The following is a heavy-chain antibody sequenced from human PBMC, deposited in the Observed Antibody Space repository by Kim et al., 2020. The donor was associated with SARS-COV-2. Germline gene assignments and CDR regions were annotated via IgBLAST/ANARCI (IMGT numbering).Heavy chain of an antibody. D-gene: IGHD3-3*01. Sequence: GGSLRLSCAASGFTFSSYAMHWVRQAPGKGLEWVAVISYDGSNKYYADSVKGRFTISRDNSKNTLYLQMNSLRAEDTAVYYCARDLSDWGQGTLVTVSS. CDR1: GFTFSSYA. V-gene: IGHV3-30*04. CDR3: ARDLSD. J-gene: IGHJ4*02. CDR2: ISYDGSNK.